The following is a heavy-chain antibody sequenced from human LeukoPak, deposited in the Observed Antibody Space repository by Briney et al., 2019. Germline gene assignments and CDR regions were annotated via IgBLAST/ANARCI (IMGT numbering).Heavy chain of an antibody. CDR2: ISSSSSTI. CDR3: ARGPYYYGSGPVMDV. CDR1: VFTFSSYS. J-gene: IGHJ6*03. D-gene: IGHD3-10*01. Sequence: GGSLRLSCAASVFTFSSYSMNWVRQAPGKGLEWVSYISSSSSTIYYADSVKGRFTISRDNAKNSLYLQMNSLRAEDTAVYYCARGPYYYGSGPVMDVWGKGTTVTVSS. V-gene: IGHV3-48*01.